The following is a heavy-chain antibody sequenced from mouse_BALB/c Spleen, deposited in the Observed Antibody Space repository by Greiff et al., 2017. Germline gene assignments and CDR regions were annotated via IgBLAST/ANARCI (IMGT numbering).Heavy chain of an antibody. CDR1: GYAFTNYL. V-gene: IGHV1-54*01. Sequence: QVQLQQSGAELVRPGTSVKVSCKASGYAFTNYLIEWVKQRPGQGLEWIGVINPGSGGTNYNEKFKGKATLTADKSSSTAYMQLSSLTSDDSAVYFCAISTMITAWFAYGGQGTLVTVSA. J-gene: IGHJ3*01. CDR3: AISTMITAWFAY. CDR2: INPGSGGT. D-gene: IGHD2-4*01.